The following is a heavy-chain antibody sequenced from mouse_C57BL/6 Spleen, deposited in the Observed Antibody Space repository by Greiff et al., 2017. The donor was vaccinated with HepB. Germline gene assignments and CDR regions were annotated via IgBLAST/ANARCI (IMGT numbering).Heavy chain of an antibody. J-gene: IGHJ2*01. CDR1: GFTFSSYG. CDR2: ISSGGSYT. Sequence: EVQGVESGGDLVKPGGSLKLSCAASGFTFSSYGMSWVRQTPDKRLEWVATISSGGSYTYYPDSVKGRFTISRDNAKNTLYLQMSSLKSEDTAMYYCARHSYGSSYFDYWGQGTTLTVSS. CDR3: ARHSYGSSYFDY. D-gene: IGHD1-1*01. V-gene: IGHV5-6*01.